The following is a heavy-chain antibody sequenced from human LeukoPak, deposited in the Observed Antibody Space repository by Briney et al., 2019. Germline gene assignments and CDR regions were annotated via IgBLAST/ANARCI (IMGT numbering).Heavy chain of an antibody. Sequence: PGGSLRLSCAASGFTVSSNYMRWVRQAPWKGLEWVSVIYSGGSTYYADSVKGRFTISRDNSKNTLYLQMNSLRAEDTAVYYCARVDCSGGSCKGDYYYYGMDVWGQGTTVTVSS. CDR2: IYSGGST. V-gene: IGHV3-53*01. CDR1: GFTVSSNY. D-gene: IGHD2-15*01. CDR3: ARVDCSGGSCKGDYYYYGMDV. J-gene: IGHJ6*02.